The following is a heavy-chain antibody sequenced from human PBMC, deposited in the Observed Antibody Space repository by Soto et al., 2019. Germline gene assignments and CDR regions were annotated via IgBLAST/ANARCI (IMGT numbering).Heavy chain of an antibody. CDR2: FDPEDGET. CDR1: VYTLTELS. CDR3: ATALGRRLRFLGWFLNDY. Sequence: GASVKVSCTVSVYTLTELSMHWVRQAPGKGLEWMGGFDPEDGETIYAQKFQGRVTMTEDTSTDTAYMELSSLRSEDTAVYYCATALGRRLRFLGWFLNDYWGQGTLVTVSS. D-gene: IGHD3-3*01. J-gene: IGHJ4*02. V-gene: IGHV1-24*01.